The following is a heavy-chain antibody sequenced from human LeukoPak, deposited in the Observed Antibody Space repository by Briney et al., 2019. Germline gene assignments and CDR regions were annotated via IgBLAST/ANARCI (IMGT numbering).Heavy chain of an antibody. CDR1: GFTFSSYW. CDR3: AKDGLLVVAASRYYYYYYMDV. J-gene: IGHJ6*03. Sequence: GGSLRLSCVASGFTFSSYWMHWVRQAPGKGLVWVSRINSDGSTTTYADSVKGRFTISRDNAKNTLYLQMNSLTAEDTAVYYCAKDGLLVVAASRYYYYYYMDVWGKGTMVTVSS. CDR2: INSDGSTT. V-gene: IGHV3-74*01. D-gene: IGHD2-15*01.